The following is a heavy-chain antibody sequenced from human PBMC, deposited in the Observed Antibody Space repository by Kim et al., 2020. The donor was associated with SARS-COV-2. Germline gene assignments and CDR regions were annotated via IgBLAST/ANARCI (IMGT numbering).Heavy chain of an antibody. CDR3: ARGGSWTFDC. J-gene: IGHJ4*02. Sequence: ENIQAYSLKGRITIARDHGKNSLYLKMNSLRADDTAVYHCARGGSWTFDCWGRGTLVTVSS. CDR2: EN. V-gene: IGHV3-7*01. D-gene: IGHD1-1*01.